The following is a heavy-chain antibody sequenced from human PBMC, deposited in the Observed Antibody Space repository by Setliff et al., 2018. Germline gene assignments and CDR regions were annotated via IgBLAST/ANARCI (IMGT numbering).Heavy chain of an antibody. CDR3: AGRPQNTPMGPCDY. Sequence: SETLSLTCTVSGGSISGYYWTWIRQPAGKGLEWIGYRHDNGERDYNPSLGSRVTISVDTSKNQFSLMLTSVTAADTAIYYCAGRPQNTPMGPCDYWGQGTLVTVSS. J-gene: IGHJ4*02. V-gene: IGHV4-59*01. CDR1: GGSISGYY. D-gene: IGHD5-18*01. CDR2: RHDNGER.